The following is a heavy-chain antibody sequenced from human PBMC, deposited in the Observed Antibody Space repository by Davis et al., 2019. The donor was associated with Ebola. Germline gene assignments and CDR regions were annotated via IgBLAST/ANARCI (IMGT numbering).Heavy chain of an antibody. J-gene: IGHJ4*02. CDR2: INPNSGGT. V-gene: IGHV1-2*02. D-gene: IGHD6-19*01. Sequence: ASVKVSCKASGYTFTGYYMHWVRQAPGQGLEWMGWINPNSGGTNYAQKFQGRVTMTRDTSISTAYMELRRLRSDDTAVYYCARVTGGWAVAEDYWGQGTLVTVSS. CDR1: GYTFTGYY. CDR3: ARVTGGWAVAEDY.